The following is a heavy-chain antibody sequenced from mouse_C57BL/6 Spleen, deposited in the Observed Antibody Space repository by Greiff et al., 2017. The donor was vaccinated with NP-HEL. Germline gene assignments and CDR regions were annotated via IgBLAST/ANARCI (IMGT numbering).Heavy chain of an antibody. D-gene: IGHD1-1*01. CDR1: GYTFTDYN. CDR2: INPNNGGT. J-gene: IGHJ4*01. V-gene: IGHV1-22*01. CDR3: ARGYDGSSVYYYAMDY. Sequence: EVQLQQSGPELVKPGASVKMSCKASGYTFTDYNMHWVKQSHGKSLEWIGYINPNNGGTSYNQKFKGKATLTVNKSSSTAYMELRSLTSEDSAVYYCARGYDGSSVYYYAMDYWGQGTSVTVSS.